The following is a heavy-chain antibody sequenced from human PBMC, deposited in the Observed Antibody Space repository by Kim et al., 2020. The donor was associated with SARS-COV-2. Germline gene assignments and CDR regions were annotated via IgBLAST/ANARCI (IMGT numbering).Heavy chain of an antibody. V-gene: IGHV1-3*01. CDR1: GYTFNDYS. J-gene: IGHJ5*02. Sequence: ASVKVSCKASGYTFNDYSIHWVRQAPGHWVRQAPGQRLEWMGWINAGNANTQYSQNFQGRITFTTDTSANMLYMDLSSLRSEDTAVYCCAREGSGSYNWLDPWGQGTLVSVSS. CDR2: INAGNANT. CDR3: AREGSGSYNWLDP. D-gene: IGHD3-10*01.